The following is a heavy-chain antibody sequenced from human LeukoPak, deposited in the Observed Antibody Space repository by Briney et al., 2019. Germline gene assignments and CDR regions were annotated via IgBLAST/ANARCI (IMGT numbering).Heavy chain of an antibody. CDR1: GGSFSGYY. CDR3: ARVPVY. J-gene: IGHJ4*02. CDR2: INHSGNT. V-gene: IGHV4-34*01. Sequence: SETLSLTCAVHGGSFSGYYWSWIRQPPGKGLEWIGEINHSGNTNYNPSLKSRVTMSVDTSKNQFSLKLSSVTAADTAVYYCARVPVYWGQGTLVTVSS.